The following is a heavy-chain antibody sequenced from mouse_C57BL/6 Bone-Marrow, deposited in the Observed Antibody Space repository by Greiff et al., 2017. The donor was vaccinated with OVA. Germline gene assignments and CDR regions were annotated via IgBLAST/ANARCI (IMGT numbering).Heavy chain of an antibody. CDR1: GFNIKDYY. CDR2: IDPEDGDT. V-gene: IGHV14-1*01. D-gene: IGHD2-1*01. J-gene: IGHJ2*01. CDR3: TTRVGNYYFDY. Sequence: EVQLQQSGAELVRPGASVKLSCTASGFNIKDYYMHWVKQRPEQGLEWIGRIDPEDGDTEYAPKFQGKATMTADTSSNTAYLQLSSPTSEDTAVYYCTTRVGNYYFDYWGQGTTLTVSS.